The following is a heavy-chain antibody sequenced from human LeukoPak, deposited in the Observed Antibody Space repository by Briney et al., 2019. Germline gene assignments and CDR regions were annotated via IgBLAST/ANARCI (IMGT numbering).Heavy chain of an antibody. J-gene: IGHJ4*02. V-gene: IGHV3-66*01. Sequence: GGSLRLSCAASGFTVSSNYMSWVRQAPGKGLEWVSVIYSGGSTYYADSVKGRFTISRDNSKNTLYLQMNSLRAEDTAVYYCARERGDYYDFDYWGQGTLVTVSS. D-gene: IGHD3-22*01. CDR1: GFTVSSNY. CDR2: IYSGGST. CDR3: ARERGDYYDFDY.